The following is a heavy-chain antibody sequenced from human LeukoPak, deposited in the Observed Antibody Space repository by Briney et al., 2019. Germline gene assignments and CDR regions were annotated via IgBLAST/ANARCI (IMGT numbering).Heavy chain of an antibody. D-gene: IGHD2-15*01. CDR1: GYAFTSYG. CDR2: VSAYADNT. V-gene: IGHV1-18*01. Sequence: ASVKVSCKASGYAFTSYGITWVRQAPGQGLEWMGWVSAYADNTNYVQKIQGRVTMTTDTSTSTAYMELRSLRSDDTAVYYCARDCIGCHGFDYWGQGTLVTVSS. CDR3: ARDCIGCHGFDY. J-gene: IGHJ4*02.